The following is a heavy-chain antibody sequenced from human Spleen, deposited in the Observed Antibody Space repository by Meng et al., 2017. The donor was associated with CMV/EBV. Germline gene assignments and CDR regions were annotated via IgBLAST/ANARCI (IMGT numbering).Heavy chain of an antibody. D-gene: IGHD6-6*01. CDR2: IIPIFGTA. V-gene: IGHV1-69*05. CDR3: ARDPTKEYWIAASRPPDY. Sequence: SVKVSCKASGGTFSSYAISWVRQAPGQGLEWMGGIIPIFGTANYAQKFQGRVTITTDESTSTAYMELSSLRSEDTAMYYCARDPTKEYWIAASRPPDYWGQGTLVTVSS. CDR1: GGTFSSYA. J-gene: IGHJ4*02.